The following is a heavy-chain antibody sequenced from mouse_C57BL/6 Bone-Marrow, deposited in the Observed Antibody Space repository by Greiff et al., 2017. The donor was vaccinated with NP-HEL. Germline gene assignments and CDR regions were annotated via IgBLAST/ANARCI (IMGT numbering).Heavy chain of an antibody. J-gene: IGHJ4*01. CDR1: GYAFSSYW. D-gene: IGHD1-1*01. Sequence: QVQLQQSGAELVKPGASVKISCKASGYAFSSYWMNWVKERPGKGLEWIGQIYPGDGDTKYNGNFKGKATLTADKSSSTAYMQVSSLTSEDSGGYFYARGDYGSSQVGYAMDYWGQGTSVTVSS. V-gene: IGHV1-80*01. CDR2: IYPGDGDT. CDR3: ARGDYGSSQVGYAMDY.